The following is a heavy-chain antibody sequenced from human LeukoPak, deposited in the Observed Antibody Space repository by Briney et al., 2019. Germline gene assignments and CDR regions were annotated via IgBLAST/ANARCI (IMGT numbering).Heavy chain of an antibody. CDR2: IYYSGST. V-gene: IGHV4-30-4*08. CDR3: ARSNCGYDSIPNYMDV. Sequence: PSQTLSLTCTVSGASISSGNSYWSRIRQPPGKGLEWIGYIYYSGSTYYNPSLKSRVTISVDTSKNQFSLKLSSVTAADTAVYYCARSNCGYDSIPNYMDVWGKGTTVTVSS. CDR1: GASISSGNSY. J-gene: IGHJ6*03. D-gene: IGHD5-12*01.